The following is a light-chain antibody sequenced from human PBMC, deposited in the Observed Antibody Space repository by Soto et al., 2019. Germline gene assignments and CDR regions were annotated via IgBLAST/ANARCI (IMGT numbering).Light chain of an antibody. J-gene: IGLJ2*01. CDR3: AAWDDNLNGLV. CDR1: SSNIGSNY. V-gene: IGLV1-47*01. CDR2: RAS. Sequence: QSVLTQPPSASGTPGQRVSISCSGSSSNIGSNYVYWYQQVPGTAPRLLVYRASQRPSGVPDRFSGSKSGTSASLAISGLRSEDEADYYCAAWDDNLNGLVFGGGTKLTVL.